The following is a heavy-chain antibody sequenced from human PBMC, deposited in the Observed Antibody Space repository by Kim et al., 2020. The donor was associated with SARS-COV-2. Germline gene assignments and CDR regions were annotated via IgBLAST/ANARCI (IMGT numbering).Heavy chain of an antibody. CDR2: IGIGGNYR. CDR1: GFSVSSFA. D-gene: IGHD6-6*01. J-gene: IGHJ1*01. Sequence: GGSLRLSCAASGFSVSSFAMGWVRQAPGKGLEWVSGIGIGGNYRPYIDSVKGRFTISRDDSRNILYLQMNSLRAEDTARYLCAKYPRGSSLCEKWSQGTL. CDR3: AKYPRGSSLCEK. V-gene: IGHV3-23*03.